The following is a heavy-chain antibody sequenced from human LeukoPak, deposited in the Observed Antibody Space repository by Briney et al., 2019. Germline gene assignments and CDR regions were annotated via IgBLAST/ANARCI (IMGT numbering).Heavy chain of an antibody. CDR3: ARQLGYCSSTSCYADKVDY. CDR2: IYYSGST. V-gene: IGHV4-39*01. D-gene: IGHD2-2*01. J-gene: IGHJ4*02. CDR1: GGSISSSSYY. Sequence: PSETLSLTCTVSGGSISSSSYYWGLIRQPPGKWLEWIGSIYYSGSTYYNPSLKSRVTISVDTSKNQFSLKLSSVTAADTAVYYCARQLGYCSSTSCYADKVDYWGQGTLVTVSS.